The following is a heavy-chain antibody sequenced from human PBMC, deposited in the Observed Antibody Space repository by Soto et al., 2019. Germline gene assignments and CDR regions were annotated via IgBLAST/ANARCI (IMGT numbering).Heavy chain of an antibody. CDR1: GFTLSSYG. CDR3: ARGHLKNNDVWSGYYFFVDH. J-gene: IGHJ5*02. V-gene: IGHV3-33*01. D-gene: IGHD3-3*01. CDR2: LWYDGSNK. Sequence: PGGSLRLSCEASGFTLSSYGMHWVRQAPGKGPEWVAVLWYDGSNKYYADSVKGRFTISRDNSKNTLYLQMTSLRVEDTAVYYWARGHLKNNDVWSGYYFFVDHWGQGTLVTVSS.